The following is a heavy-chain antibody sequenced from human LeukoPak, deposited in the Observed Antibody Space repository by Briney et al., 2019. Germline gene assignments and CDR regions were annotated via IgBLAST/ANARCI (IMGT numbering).Heavy chain of an antibody. Sequence: SETLSLTCTVSGGSISSYYWSRIRQPAGKGLEWIGRIYTSGSTNYNPSLKSRVTMSVDTSKNQFSLKLSSVTAADTAVYYCAKERSKSARLRWVGPWGQGTPVTVSS. CDR1: GGSISSYY. D-gene: IGHD4-11*01. J-gene: IGHJ5*01. CDR2: IYTSGST. V-gene: IGHV4-4*07. CDR3: AKERSKSARLRWVGP.